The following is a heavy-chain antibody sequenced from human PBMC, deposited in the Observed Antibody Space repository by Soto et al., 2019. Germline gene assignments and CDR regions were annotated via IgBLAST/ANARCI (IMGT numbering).Heavy chain of an antibody. D-gene: IGHD3-16*02. CDR2: ISAYNGNT. J-gene: IGHJ6*02. Sequence: ASVKVSCKASGYTFTSYGISWVRQAPGQGLEWMGWISAYNGNTNYVQKLQGRVTMTTDTSTSTAYMELRSLRSDDTAVYYCARLPIRGYDYVWGSYRLDYGMDVWGQGTTVTVSS. V-gene: IGHV1-18*01. CDR1: GYTFTSYG. CDR3: ARLPIRGYDYVWGSYRLDYGMDV.